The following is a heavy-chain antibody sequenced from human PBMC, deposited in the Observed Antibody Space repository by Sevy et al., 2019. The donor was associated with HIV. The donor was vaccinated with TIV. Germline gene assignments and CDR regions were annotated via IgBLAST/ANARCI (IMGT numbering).Heavy chain of an antibody. CDR2: IYYSGST. Sequence: SETLSLTCTVSGGSISSYYWSWIRQPPGKGLEWIGYIYYSGSTNYNPSLKSRVTISVDTSKNQFSLKLSSVTAADTAVYYCARLSGYYGSGSYPYYYGMDVWGQGTTVTVSS. D-gene: IGHD3-10*01. CDR3: ARLSGYYGSGSYPYYYGMDV. CDR1: GGSISSYY. V-gene: IGHV4-59*01. J-gene: IGHJ6*02.